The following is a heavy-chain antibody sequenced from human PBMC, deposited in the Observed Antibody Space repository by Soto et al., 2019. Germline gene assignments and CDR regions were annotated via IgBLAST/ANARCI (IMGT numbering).Heavy chain of an antibody. CDR1: GFTFSSYA. J-gene: IGHJ6*02. Sequence: QVQLVESGGGVVQPGRSLRLSCAASGFTFSSYAMHWVRQAPGKGLEWVAVISYDGSNKYYADSVKGRFTISRDNSKNTLYLQMNSLRAEDTAVYYCARGDYGSVSYYYYYYGMDVWGQGTTVTVSS. CDR2: ISYDGSNK. D-gene: IGHD3-10*01. CDR3: ARGDYGSVSYYYYYYGMDV. V-gene: IGHV3-30-3*01.